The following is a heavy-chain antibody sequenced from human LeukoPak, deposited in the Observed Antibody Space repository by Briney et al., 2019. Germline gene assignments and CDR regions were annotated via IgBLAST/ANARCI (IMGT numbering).Heavy chain of an antibody. CDR1: GYSISNGYC. CDR3: ARSLYFYDSSGSSFPGH. CDR2: IFHSGSS. D-gene: IGHD3-22*01. V-gene: IGHV4-38-2*01. Sequence: SETLSLTCVVSGYSISNGYCWEWIRQSPGKGLEWIGNIFHSGSSYYNPSLRSRVTISVDTSKNQFSLNVTSVTAADTAVYYCARSLYFYDSSGSSFPGHWGQGALVIVSS. J-gene: IGHJ4*02.